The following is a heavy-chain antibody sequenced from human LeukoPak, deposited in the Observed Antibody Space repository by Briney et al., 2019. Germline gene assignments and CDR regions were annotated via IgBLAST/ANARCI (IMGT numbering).Heavy chain of an antibody. J-gene: IGHJ4*02. CDR1: GFTFSSYA. CDR3: AKSPGHYYDTSGHYDY. CDR2: ISGSGGST. V-gene: IGHV3-23*01. D-gene: IGHD3-22*01. Sequence: PGGSLRLSCAASGFTFSSYAMSWVRQAPGKGLEWVSAISGSGGSTYYADSVKGRFTISRDNSKNTLYLQMNSLRAEDTAVYYCAKSPGHYYDTSGHYDYWGQGTLVTVSS.